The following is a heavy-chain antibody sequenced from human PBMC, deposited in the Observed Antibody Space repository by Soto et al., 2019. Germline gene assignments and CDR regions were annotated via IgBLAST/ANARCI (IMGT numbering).Heavy chain of an antibody. J-gene: IGHJ4*02. Sequence: PSETRSLTCTVSGASISDYWSSCIRQPPGKGLEYIGFISDTGNTNYNPSLKSRLTISVDTSKNQFSLKLSSVTAADMAVYFCAISLRGGYTVTDSWGRGTLVTVSS. D-gene: IGHD6-13*01. CDR3: AISLRGGYTVTDS. CDR1: GASISDYW. V-gene: IGHV4-59*01. CDR2: ISDTGNT.